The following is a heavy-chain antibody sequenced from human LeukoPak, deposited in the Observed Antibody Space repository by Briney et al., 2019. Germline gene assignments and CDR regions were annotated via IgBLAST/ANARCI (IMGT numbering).Heavy chain of an antibody. J-gene: IGHJ2*01. D-gene: IGHD6-13*01. CDR3: ARTYYSSSYDYWYFDL. Sequence: SETLSLTCTVSGGSIRSYYWSWIRQPPGKGLEWVGYIYYSGSTSYNPSLKSRVTISVDTFKNQFSLKLTSMTAADTAVYYCARTYYSSSYDYWYFDLWGRGTLVTVSS. V-gene: IGHV4-59*01. CDR1: GGSIRSYY. CDR2: IYYSGST.